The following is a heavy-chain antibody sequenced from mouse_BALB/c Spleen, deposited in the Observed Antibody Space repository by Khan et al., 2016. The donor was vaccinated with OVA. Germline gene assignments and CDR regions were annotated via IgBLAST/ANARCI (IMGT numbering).Heavy chain of an antibody. CDR2: ISNLAYSI. J-gene: IGHJ4*01. CDR1: GFTFSDYG. Sequence: EVELVESGGGLVQPGGSRKLSCAASGFTFSDYGMAWVRQAPGKGPEWIAVISNLAYSIYYADTVTGRFTISRENAKNTLYLEMSSLRSEDTAMYNCARSWAMDYWGQGTSVTVSS. CDR3: ARSWAMDY. V-gene: IGHV5-15*02.